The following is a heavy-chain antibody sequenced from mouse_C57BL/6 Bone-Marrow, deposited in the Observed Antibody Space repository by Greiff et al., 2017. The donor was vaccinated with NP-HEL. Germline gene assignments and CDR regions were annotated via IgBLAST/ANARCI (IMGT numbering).Heavy chain of an antibody. CDR3: ARHEEGSHDGYSFYAMDY. D-gene: IGHD2-3*01. CDR1: GYAFSSYW. V-gene: IGHV1-80*01. Sequence: QVQLQQSGAELVKPGASVKISCKASGYAFSSYWMNWVKQRPGKGLEWIGQIYPGDGDTNYNGKFKGKATLTADKSSSTAYMQLSSLTSEDSAVYFCARHEEGSHDGYSFYAMDYWGQGTSVTVSS. CDR2: IYPGDGDT. J-gene: IGHJ4*01.